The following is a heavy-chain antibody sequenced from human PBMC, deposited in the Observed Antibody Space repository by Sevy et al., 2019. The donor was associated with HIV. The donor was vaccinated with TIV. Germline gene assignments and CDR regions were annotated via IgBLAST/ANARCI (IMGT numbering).Heavy chain of an antibody. J-gene: IGHJ4*02. CDR1: GGTFSSYA. CDR2: IIPIFGTA. D-gene: IGHD1-26*01. V-gene: IGHV1-69*13. CDR3: ARDSHGSYYKGAFDY. Sequence: ASVKVSCKASGGTFSSYAISWVRQAPGQGLEWMGGIIPIFGTANYAQKFQGRVMITADESTSTAYMELSSLRSEDTAVYYCARDSHGSYYKGAFDYWGQGTLVTVSS.